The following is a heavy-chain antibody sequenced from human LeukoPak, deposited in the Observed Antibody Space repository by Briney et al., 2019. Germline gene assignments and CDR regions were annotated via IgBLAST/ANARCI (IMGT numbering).Heavy chain of an antibody. D-gene: IGHD3-22*01. Sequence: GASVKVSCKASGYTFTSYGISWVRQAPGQGLEWMGWISAYNSNTNYAQKLQGRVTMTTDTSTSTAYMELRSLRSDDTAVYYCARTVTYYYDSSGYGNAFYYYYMDVWGKGTTVTISS. CDR2: ISAYNSNT. V-gene: IGHV1-18*01. CDR3: ARTVTYYYDSSGYGNAFYYYYMDV. CDR1: GYTFTSYG. J-gene: IGHJ6*03.